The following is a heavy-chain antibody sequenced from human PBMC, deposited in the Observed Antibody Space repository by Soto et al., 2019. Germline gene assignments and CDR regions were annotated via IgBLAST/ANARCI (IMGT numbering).Heavy chain of an antibody. CDR3: ARDSKGQMALDY. CDR2: ISDTGSPT. Sequence: PGGSLRLSCAASGFTFSSYAMTWVRQAPGRGLEWVSAISDTGSPTYYADSVKGRFTISRDNSKNMLYLQMHSLSADDTAVYYCARDSKGQMALDYWGQGTLVTVSS. CDR1: GFTFSSYA. J-gene: IGHJ4*02. V-gene: IGHV3-23*01.